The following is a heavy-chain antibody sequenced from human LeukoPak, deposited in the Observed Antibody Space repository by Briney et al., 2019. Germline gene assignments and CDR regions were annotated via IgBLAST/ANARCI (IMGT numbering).Heavy chain of an antibody. CDR2: ISYDGSNK. CDR1: GFTFSSYG. J-gene: IGHJ3*02. V-gene: IGHV3-30*03. CDR3: ASGNSHAFDI. Sequence: GGSLRLSCAASGFTFSSYGMHWVRQAPGKGLEWVAVISYDGSNKYYADSVKGRFTISRDNAKNTLYLQMNSLRAEDTAVYYCASGNSHAFDIWGQGTMVTVSS.